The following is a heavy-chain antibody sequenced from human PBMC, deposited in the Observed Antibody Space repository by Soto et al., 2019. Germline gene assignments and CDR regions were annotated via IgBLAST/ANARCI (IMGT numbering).Heavy chain of an antibody. CDR1: Y. J-gene: IGHJ4*02. CDR2: VFYSGSG. CDR3: ARMKRGYTYGSIQDF. Sequence: YWSWIRQPRAKGLEWIGYVFYSGSGNYKPSLRSRVSISVDTSKNHFSLKLRSVNATDTAVYYCARMKRGYTYGSIQDFWGQGTQVTSP. V-gene: IGHV4-61*03. D-gene: IGHD5-18*01.